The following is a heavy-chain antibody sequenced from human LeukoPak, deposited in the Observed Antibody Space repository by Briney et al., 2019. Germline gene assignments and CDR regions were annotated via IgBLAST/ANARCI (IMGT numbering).Heavy chain of an antibody. CDR3: ARGYNWGSPTRNFYYLDV. D-gene: IGHD7-27*01. CDR2: IYTSGST. V-gene: IGHV4-4*07. J-gene: IGHJ6*03. Sequence: SETLSLTCTVSGGSISSYYWSWIRQPAGKGLEWIGRIYTSGSTNYNPSLKSRVTMSVDTSKNQFSLKLRSVTAADTAVYYCARGYNWGSPTRNFYYLDVWGKGTTVTASS. CDR1: GGSISSYY.